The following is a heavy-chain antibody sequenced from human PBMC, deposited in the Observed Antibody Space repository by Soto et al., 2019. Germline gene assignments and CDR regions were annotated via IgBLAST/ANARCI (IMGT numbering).Heavy chain of an antibody. V-gene: IGHV1-18*01. CDR3: ARALGYSGYAGMDV. D-gene: IGHD5-12*01. CDR2: ISPDNGNT. Sequence: QVQLVQSGGEVKKPGASVKVSCKASGYTFTIYGINWVRQAPGQGLEWMGWISPDNGNTNYAQKLQGRVTMTTDTSTSTAYMKLRSLRSDATAVYYCARALGYSGYAGMDVWGQGTTVTVSS. CDR1: GYTFTIYG. J-gene: IGHJ6*02.